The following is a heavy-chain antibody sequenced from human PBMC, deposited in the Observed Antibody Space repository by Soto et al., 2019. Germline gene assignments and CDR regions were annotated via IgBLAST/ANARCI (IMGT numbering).Heavy chain of an antibody. V-gene: IGHV4-30-4*01. CDR1: GGSISSGDYY. CDR2: IYYSGST. D-gene: IGHD3-10*01. Sequence: SETLSLTCSVSGGSISSGDYYWNWIRQPPGKGLEWIGHIYYSGSTYYNSSLKSRVTISLDTSKNQFSLKLSSVTAADTAVYYCARVYMVRGTIIRYFDYWGQGTLVTVSS. J-gene: IGHJ4*02. CDR3: ARVYMVRGTIIRYFDY.